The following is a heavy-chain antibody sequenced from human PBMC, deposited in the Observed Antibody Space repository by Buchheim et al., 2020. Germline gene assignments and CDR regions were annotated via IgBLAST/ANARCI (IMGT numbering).Heavy chain of an antibody. CDR3: ARGYDYVWGSYRIDY. Sequence: QVQLQQWGAGLLKPSETLSLTCAVYGGSFSGYYWSWIRQPPGKGLEWIGEINHSGSTNYNPSLKSRVTISVDTSKNQFSVKLSSVTAADTAVYYCARGYDYVWGSYRIDYWGQGTL. D-gene: IGHD3-16*02. CDR2: INHSGST. CDR1: GGSFSGYY. V-gene: IGHV4-34*01. J-gene: IGHJ4*02.